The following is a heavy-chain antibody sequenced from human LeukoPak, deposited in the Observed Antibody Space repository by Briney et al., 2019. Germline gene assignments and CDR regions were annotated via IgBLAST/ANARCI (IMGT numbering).Heavy chain of an antibody. CDR1: GGSFSGYY. V-gene: IGHV4-34*01. CDR2: INHSGST. Sequence: SETLSLTCAVYGGSFSGYYWSWIRQPPGKGLEWIGEINHSGSTNYNPSLKSRVTISVDTSKNQFSLKLSSVTAADTAVYYCARTYALTGWLWFDPWGQGTLVTVSS. J-gene: IGHJ5*02. D-gene: IGHD3-9*01. CDR3: ARTYALTGWLWFDP.